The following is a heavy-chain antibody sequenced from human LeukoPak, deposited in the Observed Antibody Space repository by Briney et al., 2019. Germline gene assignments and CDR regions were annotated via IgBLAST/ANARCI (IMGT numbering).Heavy chain of an antibody. D-gene: IGHD4-17*01. CDR2: ISSGSSTI. Sequence: GGSLRLSCAASGFTFSSYSMNWVRQAPGKGLEWVSYISSGSSTIYYADSVKGRFTISRDNAKNSLYLQMNSLRAEDTAVYYCASRDVTTPVWGQGTLVTVSS. V-gene: IGHV3-48*01. CDR1: GFTFSSYS. J-gene: IGHJ4*02. CDR3: ASRDVTTPV.